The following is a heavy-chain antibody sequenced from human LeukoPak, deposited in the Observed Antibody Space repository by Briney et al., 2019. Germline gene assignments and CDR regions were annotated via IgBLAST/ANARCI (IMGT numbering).Heavy chain of an antibody. CDR3: SRSLDY. J-gene: IGHJ4*02. V-gene: IGHV3-7*01. Sequence: GGSLRLSCVASGFPFSGHWMDWVRQAPGKGTEWVANINQDGTNQYYAASVRGRFSISRDNAKNSLYLQMNSLRAEDTGVYYCSRSLDYLGQGALVTVSS. CDR1: GFPFSGHW. CDR2: INQDGTNQ.